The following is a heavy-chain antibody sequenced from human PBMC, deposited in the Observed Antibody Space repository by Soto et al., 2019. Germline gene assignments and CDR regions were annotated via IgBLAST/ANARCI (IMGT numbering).Heavy chain of an antibody. J-gene: IGHJ5*02. V-gene: IGHV3-72*01. Sequence: GGSLSLSCAAPGLPFRDHYMDWVRQAPGKGLEWVARTRNKANSYTTEYAASVKGRFTTSRDDSKNSLYLQMNSLKTEDTAVYYCARGKGASGSYWFDPWGQGTLVTVSS. CDR2: TRNKANSYTT. CDR1: GLPFRDHY. CDR3: ARGKGASGSYWFDP. D-gene: IGHD1-26*01.